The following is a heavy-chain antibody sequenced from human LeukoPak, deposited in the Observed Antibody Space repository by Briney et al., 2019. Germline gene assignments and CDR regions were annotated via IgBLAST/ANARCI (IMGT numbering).Heavy chain of an antibody. D-gene: IGHD2-2*02. CDR2: IIPILGIA. J-gene: IGHJ6*02. CDR1: GGTFSSYT. V-gene: IGHV1-69*04. Sequence: ASVTVSCKASGGTFSSYTISWVRQAPGQGLEWMGRIIPILGIANYAQKFQGRVTITADKSTSTAYMELSSLRSEDTAVYYCAREDIVVVPAAIQRPHYYYYYGMDVWGQGTTVTVSS. CDR3: AREDIVVVPAAIQRPHYYYYYGMDV.